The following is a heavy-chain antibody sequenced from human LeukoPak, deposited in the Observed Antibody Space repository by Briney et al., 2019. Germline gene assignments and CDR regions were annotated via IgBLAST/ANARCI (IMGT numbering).Heavy chain of an antibody. J-gene: IGHJ5*02. CDR3: ARDFNYYGSGWFDP. CDR2: IYYSGST. Sequence: SETLSLTCTVSGGSINSYYWSWIRQPPGKGLEWIGYIYYSGSTNYNPSLKSRVTISVDTSKNQFSLKLSSVTAADTAVYYCARDFNYYGSGWFDPWGQGTLVTVSS. D-gene: IGHD3-10*01. CDR1: GGSINSYY. V-gene: IGHV4-59*01.